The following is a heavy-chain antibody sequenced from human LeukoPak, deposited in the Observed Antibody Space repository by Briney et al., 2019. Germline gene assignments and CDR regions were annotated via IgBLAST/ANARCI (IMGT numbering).Heavy chain of an antibody. CDR2: IKSKTDGGTT. CDR1: GFTFSNAW. V-gene: IGHV3-15*01. CDR3: TTDPAEDGYNSV. Sequence: PGGSLRLSCAASGFTFSNAWMSWVRQAPGKGLEWVGRIKSKTDGGTTDYAAPVKGRFTIPRDDSKNTQYLQMNSLKTEDTAVYYCTTDPAEDGYNSVWGQGTLVTVSS. J-gene: IGHJ4*02. D-gene: IGHD5-24*01.